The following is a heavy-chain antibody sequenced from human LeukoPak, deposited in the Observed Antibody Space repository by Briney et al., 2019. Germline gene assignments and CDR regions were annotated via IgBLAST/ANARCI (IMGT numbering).Heavy chain of an antibody. J-gene: IGHJ4*02. CDR1: GDSISPYY. CDR3: ARVKNYVWGSYRFDY. D-gene: IGHD3-16*02. V-gene: IGHV4-59*01. Sequence: PSETLSLTCTVSGDSISPYYWGWIRQPPGKGLEWIGYIYYSGDTTYNPSLKSRVTMSVDTSKNQFSLKLSSVTAADTAVYYCARVKNYVWGSYRFDYWGQGTLVTVSS. CDR2: IYYSGDT.